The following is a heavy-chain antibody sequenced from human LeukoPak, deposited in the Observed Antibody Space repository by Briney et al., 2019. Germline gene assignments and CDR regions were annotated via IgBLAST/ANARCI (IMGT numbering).Heavy chain of an antibody. CDR2: ITWNSAVL. J-gene: IGHJ4*02. CDR1: GFTFDDYT. V-gene: IGHV3-9*03. CDR3: AKTRGKYGSGTYFDS. D-gene: IGHD3-10*01. Sequence: GESLRLSCAASGFTFDDYTIHWVRHAPGKGLEWVSGITWNSAVLGYADSVKGRFTISRDNAKNSLYLQMNSLRAEDMALYYCAKTRGKYGSGTYFDSWGQGTLVTVSS.